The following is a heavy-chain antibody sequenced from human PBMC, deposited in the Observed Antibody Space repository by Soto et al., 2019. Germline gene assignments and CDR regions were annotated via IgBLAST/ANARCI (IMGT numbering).Heavy chain of an antibody. CDR1: GGSISSYY. CDR2: IYYSGST. V-gene: IGHV4-59*01. Sequence: TSETLSLTCTVSGGSISSYYWSWIRQPPGKGLEWIGYIYYSGSTNYNPSLKSRVTISVDTSKNQFSLKLSSVTAADTAVYYCARTKQRGWFDPWGQGTLVTVSS. CDR3: ARTKQRGWFDP. J-gene: IGHJ5*02.